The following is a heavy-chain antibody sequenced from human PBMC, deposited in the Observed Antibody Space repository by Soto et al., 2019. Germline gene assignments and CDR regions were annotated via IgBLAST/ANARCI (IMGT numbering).Heavy chain of an antibody. CDR2: INHSGST. D-gene: IGHD3-3*01. V-gene: IGHV4-34*01. Sequence: PPETLSLTCAVYGGSFSGYYWSWIRQPPGKGLEWIGEINHSGSTNYNPSLKSRVTMSVDTSKNQFSLKLSSVTAADTAVYYCARKNYDFWSGYLPGFDYWGQGTLVTVSS. CDR1: GGSFSGYY. CDR3: ARKNYDFWSGYLPGFDY. J-gene: IGHJ4*02.